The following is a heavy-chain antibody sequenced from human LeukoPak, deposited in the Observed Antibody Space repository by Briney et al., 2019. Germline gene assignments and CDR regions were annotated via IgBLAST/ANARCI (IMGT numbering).Heavy chain of an antibody. J-gene: IGHJ6*02. V-gene: IGHV4-59*08. CDR1: GGSISGYY. CDR2: ISYGGSA. Sequence: SETLSLTCTVSGGSISGYYWSWIRQPPGKGLEWIGYISYGGSANYNSSLKSRVTISVDTSKNQFSLKVRSVTAADTAVYYCARQRSLIGNSYYYGMDVWGRGATVTVSS. CDR3: ARQRSLIGNSYYYGMDV. D-gene: IGHD2-8*01.